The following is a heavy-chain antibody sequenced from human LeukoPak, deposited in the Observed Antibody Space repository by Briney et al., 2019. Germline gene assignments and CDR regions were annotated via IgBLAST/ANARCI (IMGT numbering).Heavy chain of an antibody. CDR2: IYSGDRT. D-gene: IGHD5-18*01. CDR3: ARDGEYSYGYGFDY. CDR1: GFSVNNLY. Sequence: PGGSLRLSCAASGFSVNNLYMSWVRQAPGKGLESVSVIYSGDRTYYADSVKGRFTISRDTSKNTVYFQMNSLRPEETAVYYCARDGEYSYGYGFDYWGQGTLVTVSS. J-gene: IGHJ4*02. V-gene: IGHV3-66*01.